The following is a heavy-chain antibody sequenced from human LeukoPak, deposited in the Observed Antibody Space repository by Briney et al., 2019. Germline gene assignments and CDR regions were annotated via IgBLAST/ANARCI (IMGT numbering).Heavy chain of an antibody. CDR1: GFTFSDHF. J-gene: IGHJ4*02. CDR2: IRKRPNSYTT. D-gene: IGHD6-19*01. V-gene: IGHV3-72*01. CDR3: ARVSTTVAGSDYLDY. Sequence: GGSLRLSCAASGFTFSDHFMDWVRQAPGKGLEWVGRIRKRPNSYTTEYAASVQGRFAISRDDSKNSLYLQMNSLKTEDTAVYYCARVSTTVAGSDYLDYWGQGTLVTVSS.